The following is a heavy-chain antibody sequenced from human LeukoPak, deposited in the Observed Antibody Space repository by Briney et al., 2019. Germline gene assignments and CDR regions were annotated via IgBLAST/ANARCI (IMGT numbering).Heavy chain of an antibody. CDR1: GGSTSSYY. V-gene: IGHV4-59*03. J-gene: IGHJ3*02. Sequence: PSETLSLTCAVSGGSTSSYYWSWIRQPPGRGLEWIGCLYHSGKTIYNPSLKSRVTISVDTSKNQFSLMLNSVTAADTATYYCARYQKDSYDSIFHAFEIWGQGTMATVSS. CDR3: ARYQKDSYDSIFHAFEI. D-gene: IGHD3-22*01. CDR2: LYHSGKT.